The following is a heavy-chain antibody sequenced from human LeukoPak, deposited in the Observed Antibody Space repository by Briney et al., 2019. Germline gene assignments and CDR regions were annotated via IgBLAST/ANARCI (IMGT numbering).Heavy chain of an antibody. CDR2: INHSGST. CDR3: ARGGSYNWFDP. Sequence: SETLSLTCAVYGGSFSGYYWSWIRQPPGKGLEWIGEINHSGSTNYNPSLKSRVTISVDTSKNQFSLKLSSVTAAGTAVYYCARGGSYNWFDPWGQGTLVTVSS. D-gene: IGHD3-10*01. CDR1: GGSFSGYY. V-gene: IGHV4-34*01. J-gene: IGHJ5*02.